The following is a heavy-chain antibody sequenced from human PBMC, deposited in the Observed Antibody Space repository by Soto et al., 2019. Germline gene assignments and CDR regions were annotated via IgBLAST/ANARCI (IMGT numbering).Heavy chain of an antibody. CDR3: ARVPTGRYGVWNS. CDR2: INPDGSIT. D-gene: IGHD3-16*01. J-gene: IGHJ4*02. CDR1: GFTFSSYW. Sequence: EEQLVESGGGLVHPGGSLRLSCAASGFTFSSYWMHWVRQAPGKGLVWVSRINPDGSITTYADSVKGRFTISRDNAKNTLYLQMNSLRGDDTAVYYCARVPTGRYGVWNSWGQGTLVTVSS. V-gene: IGHV3-74*03.